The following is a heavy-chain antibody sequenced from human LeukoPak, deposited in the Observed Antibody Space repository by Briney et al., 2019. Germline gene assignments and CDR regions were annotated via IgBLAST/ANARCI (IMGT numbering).Heavy chain of an antibody. V-gene: IGHV4-4*07. CDR3: ARDPMSYCSSTSCPLRFDP. J-gene: IGHJ5*02. CDR1: GGSISSYY. CDR2: IYTSGST. Sequence: PSETLSLTCTVSGGSISSYYWSWIRQPAGKGLEWIGRIYTSGSTNYNPSLKSRVTMSVDTSKNQFSLKLSSVTAADTAVYYCARDPMSYCSSTSCPLRFDPWGQGTLVTVSS. D-gene: IGHD2-2*01.